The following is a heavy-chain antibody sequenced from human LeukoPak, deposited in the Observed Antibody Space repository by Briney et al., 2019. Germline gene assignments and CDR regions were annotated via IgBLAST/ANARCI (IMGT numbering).Heavy chain of an antibody. Sequence: GGSLRLSCTASGFTFNLHGMHWVRQAPGKGLEWVAVIWYDGSKKHYADSMKGRLTISRDNSKNTLYLQMNSLRVEDTGVYYCARNFRVLRFLEWYDAFDIWGQGTMVTVSS. J-gene: IGHJ3*02. CDR2: IWYDGSKK. V-gene: IGHV3-33*01. D-gene: IGHD3-3*01. CDR1: GFTFNLHG. CDR3: ARNFRVLRFLEWYDAFDI.